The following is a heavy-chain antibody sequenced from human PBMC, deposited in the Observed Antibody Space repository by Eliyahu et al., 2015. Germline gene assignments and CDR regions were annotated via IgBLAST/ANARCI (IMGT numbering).Heavy chain of an antibody. D-gene: IGHD2-21*02. CDR2: ISTSGTTI. J-gene: IGHJ4*02. CDR3: AREYNVMGRTDCCDY. CDR1: GFTFNYYE. V-gene: IGHV3-48*03. Sequence: EVQLVESGGGLVQPGGSLRLSCAAXGFTFNYYEMNWVRQAPGKGLEWVSYISTSGTTIFYADSVKGRFTISRDNAKNSLYLQMNSLRADDTALYYCAREYNVMGRTDCCDYWGRGTLVTVSS.